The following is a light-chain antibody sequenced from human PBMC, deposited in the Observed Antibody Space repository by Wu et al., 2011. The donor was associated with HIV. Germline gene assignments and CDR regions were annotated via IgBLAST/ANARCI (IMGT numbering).Light chain of an antibody. CDR2: DAS. V-gene: IGKV3D-15*01. J-gene: IGKJ4*01. CDR3: QQYNNWPLT. Sequence: LLIYDASNRATGIPARFSGSGSGTEFTLSISSMQSEDIAFYYCQQYNNWPLTFGGGTRVEIK.